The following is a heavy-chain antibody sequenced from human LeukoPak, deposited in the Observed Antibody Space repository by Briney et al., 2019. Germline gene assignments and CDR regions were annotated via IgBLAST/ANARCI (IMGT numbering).Heavy chain of an antibody. Sequence: QSGGSLRLSCAASGFTFSSHWMHWVRQAPGKGLVWVSRINTDGTTTNYADSMKGRFTISRDNAKNSLYLQMNSLRAEDTAVYYCARDRSRVSDYWGQGTLVTVSS. J-gene: IGHJ4*02. CDR2: INTDGTTT. V-gene: IGHV3-74*01. CDR1: GFTFSSHW. CDR3: ARDRSRVSDY.